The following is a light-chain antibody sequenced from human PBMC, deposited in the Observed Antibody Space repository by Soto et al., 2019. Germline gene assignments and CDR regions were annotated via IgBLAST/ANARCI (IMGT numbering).Light chain of an antibody. Sequence: DLLIRNSACVMSSSVGYTVSIICRASQSISNHLNWYQQKPGKAPKLLIFAASSLQSGVPSRFTGSRSGPDFTLTICSLQPEDFATYYCQQSYSRPPTFGEGTKVDI. CDR3: QQSYSRPPT. J-gene: IGKJ1*01. CDR2: AAS. CDR1: QSISNH. V-gene: IGKV1-39*01.